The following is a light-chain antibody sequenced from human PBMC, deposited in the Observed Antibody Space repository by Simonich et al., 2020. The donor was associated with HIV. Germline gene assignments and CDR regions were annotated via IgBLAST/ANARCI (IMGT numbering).Light chain of an antibody. CDR3: CSYAGSSTWV. V-gene: IGLV2-23*01. Sequence: QSALTQPASVSGSPGQSITISCTGTSSDVGSYNLVSWYQQHPGKAPKLMIYEGNKPPSGVSNRFSGSKSGNTASLTISGLQAEDEADYYCCSYAGSSTWVFGGGTKLTVL. CDR2: EGN. J-gene: IGLJ3*02. CDR1: SSDVGSYNL.